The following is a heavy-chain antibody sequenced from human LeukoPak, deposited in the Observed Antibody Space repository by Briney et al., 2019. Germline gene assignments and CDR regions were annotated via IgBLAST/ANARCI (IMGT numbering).Heavy chain of an antibody. Sequence: ASVKVSCKASGYTFTGYYMHWVRQAPGKGLEWMGGFDPEYQKTIYAERFQDRVTLTEDTSTDTDYMELSSLRSDDTAVYYCATGGPMIAVVITSRPFDIWGQGTMVTVSS. CDR2: FDPEYQKT. CDR3: ATGGPMIAVVITSRPFDI. CDR1: GYTFTGYY. V-gene: IGHV1-24*01. D-gene: IGHD3-22*01. J-gene: IGHJ3*02.